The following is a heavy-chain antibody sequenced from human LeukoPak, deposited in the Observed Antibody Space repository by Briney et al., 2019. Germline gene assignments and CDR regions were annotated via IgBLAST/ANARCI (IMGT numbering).Heavy chain of an antibody. CDR1: GGTFSSYA. D-gene: IGHD6-13*01. V-gene: IGHV1-46*01. Sequence: ASVKVSCKASGGTFSSYAISWVRQAPGQGLEWMGIINPSGGSTSYAQKFQGRVTMTRDMSTSTVYMELSSLRSEDTAVYYCARDLAAAGIYYYYYYMDVWGKGTTVTVSS. CDR3: ARDLAAAGIYYYYYYMDV. CDR2: INPSGGST. J-gene: IGHJ6*03.